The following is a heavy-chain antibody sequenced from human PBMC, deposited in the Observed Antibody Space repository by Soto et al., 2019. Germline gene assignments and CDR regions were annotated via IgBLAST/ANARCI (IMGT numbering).Heavy chain of an antibody. V-gene: IGHV1-3*04. D-gene: IGHD3-16*02. Sequence: GASVKVSCKASGYTFTNYAVHWVRQAPGQRLECMGWINSNNGNTEYSQKFQDRVTITRDTSASTVYMELHSLRSEDTAVYYCARDRVSRRFDYWSQGTLVTVS. CDR2: INSNNGNT. CDR3: ARDRVSRRFDY. J-gene: IGHJ4*02. CDR1: GYTFTNYA.